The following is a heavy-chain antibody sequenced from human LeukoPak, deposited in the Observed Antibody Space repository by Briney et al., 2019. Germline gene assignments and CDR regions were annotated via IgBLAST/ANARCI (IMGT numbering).Heavy chain of an antibody. J-gene: IGHJ4*02. CDR2: INHSGST. CDR1: GGSFSGYY. CDR3: ARVYSGLIDY. D-gene: IGHD5-12*01. Sequence: SETLSLTCAVYGGSFSGYYWSWIRQPPGKGLEWIGEINHSGSTNYNPSLKSRVTISVDTSKNQFSLELSSVTAADTAVYYCARVYSGLIDYWGQGTLVTVSS. V-gene: IGHV4-34*01.